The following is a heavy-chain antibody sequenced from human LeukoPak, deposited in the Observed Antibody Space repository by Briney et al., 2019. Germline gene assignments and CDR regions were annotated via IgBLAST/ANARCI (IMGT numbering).Heavy chain of an antibody. CDR1: GYTLTELS. CDR2: FDPEDGET. CDR3: ASGIAAAGRFDY. J-gene: IGHJ4*02. D-gene: IGHD6-13*01. Sequence: ASVKVSCKVSGYTLTELSMHWVRQAPGKGLEWMGGFDPEDGETIYAQKFQGRVTMTEDTSTDTAYMELSSLRSEDTAVYYCASGIAAAGRFDYWGQGTLVTVSS. V-gene: IGHV1-24*01.